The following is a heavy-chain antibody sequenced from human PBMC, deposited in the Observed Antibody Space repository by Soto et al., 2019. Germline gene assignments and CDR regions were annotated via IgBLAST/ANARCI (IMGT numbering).Heavy chain of an antibody. D-gene: IGHD2-8*02. J-gene: IGHJ5*02. V-gene: IGHV3-30*18. CDR3: AKDGGAAQVDWWTDSLGP. CDR2: ISNDGSNK. CDR1: GFTLRPYG. Sequence: GGSLRLSCAASGFTLRPYGMHWVRQAPGKGLEWVAVISNDGSNKYYADSVKGRFSISRDNSKNTLYLQMNSLRAEDTGVYYCAKDGGAAQVDWWTDSLGPWGQGTMVTVYS.